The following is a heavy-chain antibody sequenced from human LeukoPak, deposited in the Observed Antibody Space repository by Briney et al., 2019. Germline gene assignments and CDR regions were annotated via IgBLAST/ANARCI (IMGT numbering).Heavy chain of an antibody. CDR3: ARGEAVRDDFCSGPGGLDY. D-gene: IGHD3-3*01. Sequence: GSLRLSCAASGFTFSSYAMSWVRQPPVKGLEWIGEINHSGSTNYNPSLMSRVTISVDTSKNQFSLKLSSVTAADTAVYYCARGEAVRDDFCSGPGGLDYWGQGTLVTVSS. V-gene: IGHV4-34*01. CDR2: INHSGST. CDR1: GFTFSSYA. J-gene: IGHJ4*02.